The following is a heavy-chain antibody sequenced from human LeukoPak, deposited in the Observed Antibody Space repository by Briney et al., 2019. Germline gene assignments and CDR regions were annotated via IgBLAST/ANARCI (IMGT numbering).Heavy chain of an antibody. CDR3: VRGTGSCSSTSCYNSGESFQH. CDR2: INFNSGGT. Sequence: ASVKVSCKASGYTFTGYFIHWVRQAPGQGLEWMAWINFNSGGTNSAQNFQGRVTMTRDTSISTAYMEVSRLSADDTAVYYCVRGTGSCSSTSCYNSGESFQHWGQGTLVTVSS. V-gene: IGHV1-2*02. J-gene: IGHJ1*01. CDR1: GYTFTGYF. D-gene: IGHD2-2*02.